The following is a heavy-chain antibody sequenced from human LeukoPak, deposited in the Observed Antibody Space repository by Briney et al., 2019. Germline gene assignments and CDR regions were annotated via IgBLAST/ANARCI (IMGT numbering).Heavy chain of an antibody. CDR1: GGSISSYC. V-gene: IGHV4-59*01. D-gene: IGHD3-16*02. Sequence: ESGPTLVNPSETLSLTCTVSGGSISSYCWSWIRQPPGKGLEWIGYISYSGSTNYNPSLKSRVTISVDTSKNQLSLKLNSVTATDTAVYYCARYIWGSYPTFEDYWGQGSLVTVSS. CDR2: ISYSGST. CDR3: ARYIWGSYPTFEDY. J-gene: IGHJ4*02.